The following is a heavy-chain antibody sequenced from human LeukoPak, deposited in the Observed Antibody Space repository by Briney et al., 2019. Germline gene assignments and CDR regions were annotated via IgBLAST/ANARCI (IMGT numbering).Heavy chain of an antibody. CDR2: IIPIFGTA. CDR3: ARATTPYYGDYVPFDP. J-gene: IGHJ5*02. Sequence: SVKVSCKASGYTFTSYGISWVRQAPGQGLEWMGGIIPIFGTANYAQKFQGRITITADDSTSTAYMELSSLRSEDTAVYYCARATTPYYGDYVPFDPWGQGTLVTVSS. D-gene: IGHD4-17*01. V-gene: IGHV1-69*13. CDR1: GYTFTSYG.